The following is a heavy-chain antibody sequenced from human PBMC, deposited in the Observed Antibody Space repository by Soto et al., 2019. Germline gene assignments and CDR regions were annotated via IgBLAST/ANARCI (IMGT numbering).Heavy chain of an antibody. Sequence: GGSLILSCAASGFTFSSYGMHWVRQAPGKGLVWVAVISYDGSNKYYADSVKGRFTISRDNSKNTLYLQMNSLRAEDTVVYYCAKESAVAGTWYYGMDVWGQGTTVTVSS. CDR3: AKESAVAGTWYYGMDV. CDR1: GFTFSSYG. CDR2: ISYDGSNK. V-gene: IGHV3-30*18. J-gene: IGHJ6*02. D-gene: IGHD6-19*01.